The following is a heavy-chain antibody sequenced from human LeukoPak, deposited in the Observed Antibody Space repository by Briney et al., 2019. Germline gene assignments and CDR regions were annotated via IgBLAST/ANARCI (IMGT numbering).Heavy chain of an antibody. V-gene: IGHV1-2*02. D-gene: IGHD5-18*01. CDR3: ARGTGEGYTYGRYYFDY. CDR2: INPNSGVT. CDR1: GYSENFYG. J-gene: IGHJ4*02. Sequence: ASVKVSGKTSGYSENFYGITWVRQAPGQGLEWMGWINPNSGVTDYAQNFQGRVTMTRDTSISTAYVELSRLRSDDTAVYYCARGTGEGYTYGRYYFDYWGQGTLVTVSS.